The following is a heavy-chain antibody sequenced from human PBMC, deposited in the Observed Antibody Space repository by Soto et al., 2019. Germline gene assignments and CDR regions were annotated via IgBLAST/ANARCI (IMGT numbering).Heavy chain of an antibody. D-gene: IGHD3-10*01. Sequence: ASVKVSCKASGYTFTSYGISWVRQAPGQGLEWMGWISAYNGNTNYAQKLQGRVTMTTDTSTSTAYMELRSLRSGDTAVYYCARGRVPVAVFRAEYFQHWGQGTLVTVSS. CDR2: ISAYNGNT. CDR3: ARGRVPVAVFRAEYFQH. V-gene: IGHV1-18*04. J-gene: IGHJ1*01. CDR1: GYTFTSYG.